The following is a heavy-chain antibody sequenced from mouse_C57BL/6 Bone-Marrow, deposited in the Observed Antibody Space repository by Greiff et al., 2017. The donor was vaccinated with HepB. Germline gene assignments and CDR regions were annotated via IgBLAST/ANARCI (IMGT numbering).Heavy chain of an antibody. V-gene: IGHV1-55*01. CDR3: ARQNPYDGSFDY. CDR1: GYTFTSYW. J-gene: IGHJ2*01. D-gene: IGHD2-3*01. CDR2: IYPGSGST. Sequence: VQLQQPGAELVKPGASVKMSCKASGYTFTSYWITWVKQRPGQGLEWIGDIYPGSGSTNYNEKFKSKATLTVDTSSSTAYMQLSSLTSEDSAVYYCARQNPYDGSFDYWGQGTTLTVSS.